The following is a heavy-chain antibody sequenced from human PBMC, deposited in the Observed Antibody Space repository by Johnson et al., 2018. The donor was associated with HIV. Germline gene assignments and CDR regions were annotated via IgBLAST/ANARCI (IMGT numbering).Heavy chain of an antibody. Sequence: MQLVESGGGVVQPGGSLTLSCAASGFTFSSYAMSWVRQAPGKGLEWVSAIYSGDSTYYADSVKGRFTIARDNDKNTLYLEMGSLRVEDMAVYYCARSRGPMRKDAFDIWGQGTKVTVSS. CDR3: ARSRGPMRKDAFDI. CDR1: GFTFSSYA. CDR2: IYSGDST. D-gene: IGHD3-10*01. V-gene: IGHV3-66*01. J-gene: IGHJ3*02.